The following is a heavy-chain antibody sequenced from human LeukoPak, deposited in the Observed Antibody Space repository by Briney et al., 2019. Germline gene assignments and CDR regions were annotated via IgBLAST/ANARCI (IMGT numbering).Heavy chain of an antibody. J-gene: IGHJ4*02. Sequence: GGSLRLSCAASGFTFSSYAMSWVRQAPGKGLEWVSAISGRGGSTYYADSVKGRFTISRDNAKNSLYLQMNSLRAEDTAVYYCARAVAVAGLEHFDYWGQGTLVTVSS. D-gene: IGHD6-19*01. CDR2: ISGRGGST. CDR1: GFTFSSYA. V-gene: IGHV3-23*01. CDR3: ARAVAVAGLEHFDY.